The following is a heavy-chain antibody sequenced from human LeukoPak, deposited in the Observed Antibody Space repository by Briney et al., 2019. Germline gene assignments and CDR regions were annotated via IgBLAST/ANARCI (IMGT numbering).Heavy chain of an antibody. CDR2: ISGSGGST. J-gene: IGHJ6*02. V-gene: IGHV3-23*01. D-gene: IGHD1-26*01. CDR3: AKDRRGLKYYYYGMDV. CDR1: GFTFSSYA. Sequence: GGSLRPSCAASGFTFSSYAMSWVRQAPGKGLEWVSAISGSGGSTYYADSVKGRFTISRDNSKNTLYLQMNSLRAEDTAVYYCAKDRRGLKYYYYGMDVWGQGTTVTVSS.